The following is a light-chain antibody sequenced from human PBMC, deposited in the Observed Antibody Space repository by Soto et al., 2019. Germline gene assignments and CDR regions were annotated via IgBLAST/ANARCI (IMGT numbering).Light chain of an antibody. CDR3: QQRSNFLT. J-gene: IGKJ4*01. CDR2: DAS. CDR1: QSVSRY. Sequence: EIVLTQSPATLSLSPGERATLACRASQSVSRYLAWYQQRPGQAPRLLIYDASHRAAGIPARFSGSGSGTDFTLTISSLEPEDFAVYYYQQRSNFLTFGGGTNVEI. V-gene: IGKV3-11*01.